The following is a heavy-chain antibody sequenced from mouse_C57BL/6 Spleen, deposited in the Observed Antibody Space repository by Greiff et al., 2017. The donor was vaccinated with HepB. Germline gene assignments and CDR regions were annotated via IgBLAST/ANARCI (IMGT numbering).Heavy chain of an antibody. D-gene: IGHD2-1*01. CDR3: ARPVYRWYFDV. Sequence: DVMLVESGGGLVKPGGSLKLSCAASGFTFSDYGMHWVRQAPEKGLEWVAYISSGSSTIYYADTVKGRFTISRDNAKNTLFLQMTSLRSEDTAMYYCARPVYRWYFDVWGTGTTVTVSS. CDR2: ISSGSSTI. J-gene: IGHJ1*03. V-gene: IGHV5-17*01. CDR1: GFTFSDYG.